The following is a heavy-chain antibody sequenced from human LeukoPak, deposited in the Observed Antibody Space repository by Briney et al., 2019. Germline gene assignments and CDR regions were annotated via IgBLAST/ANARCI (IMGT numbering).Heavy chain of an antibody. J-gene: IGHJ2*01. D-gene: IGHD3-16*01. V-gene: IGHV3-7*01. Sequence: GGSLRLSCAASGFTFSSYWMSWVRQAPGRGLEWVANIKQDGSQKYYVDSVKGRFSISRDNAKNSLYLQMNSLRAEDTAVYYCARGGGSGYFDLWGRGTLVTVSS. CDR2: IKQDGSQK. CDR1: GFTFSSYW. CDR3: ARGGGSGYFDL.